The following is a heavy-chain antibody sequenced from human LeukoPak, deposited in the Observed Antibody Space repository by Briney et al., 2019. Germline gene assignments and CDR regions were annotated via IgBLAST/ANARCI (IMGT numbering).Heavy chain of an antibody. D-gene: IGHD4-23*01. CDR2: ISAYNGNT. Sequence: ASVKVSCKASGYTLTSYGISWVRQAPGQGREWMGWISAYNGNTNYAQKLQGRVTMTTDTSTRTAYMELRSLRSDDRAVNYCARTDALVTPGPYYYYYYMDVWGKGTTVTLSS. CDR1: GYTLTSYG. CDR3: ARTDALVTPGPYYYYYYMDV. V-gene: IGHV1-18*01. J-gene: IGHJ6*03.